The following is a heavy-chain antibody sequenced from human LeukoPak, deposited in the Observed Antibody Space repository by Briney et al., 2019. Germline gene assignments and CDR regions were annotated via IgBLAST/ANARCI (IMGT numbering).Heavy chain of an antibody. CDR2: ISYDGSNK. Sequence: GGSLRLSCAASGFTFSSYAMHWVRQAPGKGLEWVAVISYDGSNKYYADSVKGRFTISRDNSKNTLYLQMNSLRAEDTAVYYCAKPIVVVRYFQHWGQGTLVTVSS. CDR3: AKPIVVVRYFQH. D-gene: IGHD3-22*01. V-gene: IGHV3-30-3*02. CDR1: GFTFSSYA. J-gene: IGHJ1*01.